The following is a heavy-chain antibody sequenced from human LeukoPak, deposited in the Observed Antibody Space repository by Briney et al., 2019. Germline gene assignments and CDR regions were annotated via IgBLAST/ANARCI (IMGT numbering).Heavy chain of an antibody. Sequence: EGSLRLSCAASGFTFSSYSMNWVRQAPGKGLEWVSSISSSSSYIYYADSVKGRFTISRDNAKNSLYLQMNSLRAEDTAVYYCARSFGITGMPFDYWGQGTLVTVSS. V-gene: IGHV3-21*01. CDR2: ISSSSSYI. D-gene: IGHD1-20*01. J-gene: IGHJ4*02. CDR3: ARSFGITGMPFDY. CDR1: GFTFSSYS.